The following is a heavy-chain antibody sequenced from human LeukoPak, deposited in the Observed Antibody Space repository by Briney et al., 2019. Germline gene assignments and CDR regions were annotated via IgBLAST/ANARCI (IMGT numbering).Heavy chain of an antibody. CDR2: IYSGGGST. CDR3: AKDRRYSDGPTAATVFDY. Sequence: GGSLRLSCAASGFTVSNNYISWVRQAPGKGLEWVSIIYSGGGSTYYADSVKGRFTISRDNSKNTLYLQMNSLRAEDTAVYYCAKDRRYSDGPTAATVFDYWGQGTLVTVSS. J-gene: IGHJ4*02. D-gene: IGHD6-13*01. V-gene: IGHV3-53*01. CDR1: GFTVSNNY.